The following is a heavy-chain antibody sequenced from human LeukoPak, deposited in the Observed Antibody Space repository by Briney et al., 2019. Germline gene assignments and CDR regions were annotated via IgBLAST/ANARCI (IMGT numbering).Heavy chain of an antibody. Sequence: RASVKVSCKASGGTFSSYAISWVRRAPGQGLEWMGRIIPILGIANYAQKFQGRVTITADKSTSTAYMELSSLRSEDTAVYYCAXXXXXXYGATYYYYGTDVWGQGTTVTVSS. CDR1: GGTFSSYA. J-gene: IGHJ6*02. CDR3: AXXXXXXYGATYYYYGTDV. V-gene: IGHV1-69*04. D-gene: IGHD4-17*01. CDR2: IIPILGIA.